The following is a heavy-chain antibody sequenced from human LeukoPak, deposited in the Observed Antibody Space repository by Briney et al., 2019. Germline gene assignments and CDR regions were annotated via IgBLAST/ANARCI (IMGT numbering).Heavy chain of an antibody. CDR1: GGSISSGDYY. Sequence: PSQTLSLTCTVSGGSISSGDYYWSWIRQPPGKGLEWIGYIYYSGSTYYNPSLKSRVTISVDTSKNQFSLKLSSVTAADTAVYYCARLADCSNTSCYDHWGQGTLVTVSS. V-gene: IGHV4-30-4*08. J-gene: IGHJ4*02. CDR3: ARLADCSNTSCYDH. CDR2: IYYSGST. D-gene: IGHD2-2*01.